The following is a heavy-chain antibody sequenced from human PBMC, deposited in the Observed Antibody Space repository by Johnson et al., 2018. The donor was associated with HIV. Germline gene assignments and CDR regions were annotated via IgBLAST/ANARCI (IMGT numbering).Heavy chain of an antibody. CDR2: INTGGST. CDR1: GFTFGNYA. Sequence: VQLVESGGGFVQPGRSLRLSCAASGFTFGNYAMNWVRQAPGKGLEWVSGINTGGSTFYPDSVKGRFTISRDNSKSTLYLQMNSLRAEDMAVYYCARAGDADAFDIWGQGTMVTVSS. V-gene: IGHV3-23*04. J-gene: IGHJ3*02. CDR3: ARAGDADAFDI. D-gene: IGHD3-10*01.